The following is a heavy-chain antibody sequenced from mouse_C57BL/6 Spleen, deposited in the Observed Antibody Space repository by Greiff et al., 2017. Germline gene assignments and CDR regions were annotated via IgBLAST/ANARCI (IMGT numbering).Heavy chain of an antibody. CDR2: IYPGDGDT. CDR1: GYAFSSSW. V-gene: IGHV1-82*01. D-gene: IGHD1-1*01. J-gene: IGHJ3*01. CDR3: ARDITTGPVAY. Sequence: QVQLQQSGPELVKPGASVKISCKASGYAFSSSWMNWVKQRPGKGLEWIGRIYPGDGDTNYNGKFKGKATLTADKSSSTAYMQLSSLTSEDSAVYFCARDITTGPVAYWGQGTLVTVSA.